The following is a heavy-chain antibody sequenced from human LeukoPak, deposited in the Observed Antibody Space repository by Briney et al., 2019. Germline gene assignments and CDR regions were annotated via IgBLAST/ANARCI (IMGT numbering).Heavy chain of an antibody. V-gene: IGHV4-59*01. Sequence: PSETLSLTCTVSGGSISSYYWSWIRQPPGKGLEWIGYIYYSGSTNYNPSLKSRVTISVDTSKNQFSLKLSSVTAADTAVYYCARGDFGMATRDDAFDIWGQGTLVTVSS. D-gene: IGHD5-24*01. CDR1: GGSISSYY. CDR3: ARGDFGMATRDDAFDI. CDR2: IYYSGST. J-gene: IGHJ3*02.